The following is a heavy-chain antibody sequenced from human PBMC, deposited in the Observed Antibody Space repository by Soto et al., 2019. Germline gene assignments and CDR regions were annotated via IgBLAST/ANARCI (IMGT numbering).Heavy chain of an antibody. CDR1: GGSISSDY. Sequence: QVQLQESGPGLVKPSETLSLTCTVSGGSISSDYWSWIRQPPGEGLEWIGYIYNSGATNSNPSLRSRVTISIDTPKNQFSLKLTSVTAADTAVYYCAKPNWNDAGWFGPWGQGILVTVSS. D-gene: IGHD1-20*01. V-gene: IGHV4-59*03. J-gene: IGHJ5*02. CDR3: AKPNWNDAGWFGP. CDR2: IYNSGAT.